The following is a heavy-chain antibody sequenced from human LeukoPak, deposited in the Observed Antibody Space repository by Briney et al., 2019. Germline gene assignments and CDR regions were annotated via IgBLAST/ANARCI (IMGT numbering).Heavy chain of an antibody. CDR1: GFTVSSNY. V-gene: IGHV3-53*01. Sequence: PGGSLSLSCAASGFTVSSNYMSWVRQAPGKGLEWVSVIYSGGSTYYADSVKGRFTISRDNSKNTLYLQMNGLRAEDTAVYYCARGRPGYFDYWGQGTLVTVSS. J-gene: IGHJ4*02. D-gene: IGHD6-6*01. CDR3: ARGRPGYFDY. CDR2: IYSGGST.